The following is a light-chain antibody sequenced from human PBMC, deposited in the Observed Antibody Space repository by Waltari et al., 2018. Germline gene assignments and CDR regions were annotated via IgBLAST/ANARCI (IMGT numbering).Light chain of an antibody. J-gene: IGLJ2*01. CDR3: TSQTLDGVVI. CDR1: AVALGSSDF. Sequence: QSALTQPASVSGPPGQTRPISCTAIAVALGSSDFVSWYQHHPGRAPQVIIYDVTARPSGVSHRFSASKSSNTASLTISGLQPEDEGDYYCTSQTLDGVVIFGGGTQVTV. V-gene: IGLV2-14*03. CDR2: DVT.